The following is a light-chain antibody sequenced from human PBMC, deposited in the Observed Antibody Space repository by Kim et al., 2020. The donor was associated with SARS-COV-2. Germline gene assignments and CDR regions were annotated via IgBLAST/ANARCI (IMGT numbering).Light chain of an antibody. Sequence: EIVLTQSPGTLSLSQGDRATLACRASEHITATSLAWYQQKPGRAPRLLIYGASTRVTGVPDRFIGSGYGTAFSLTIRSLEPEDFAVYYCQQYGALTGLTFGGGTKVDIK. CDR1: EHITATS. V-gene: IGKV3-20*01. CDR2: GAS. J-gene: IGKJ4*01. CDR3: QQYGALTGLT.